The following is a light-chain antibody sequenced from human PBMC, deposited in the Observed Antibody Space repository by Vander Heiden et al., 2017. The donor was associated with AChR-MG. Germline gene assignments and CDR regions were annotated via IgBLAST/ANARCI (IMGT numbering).Light chain of an antibody. Sequence: QPVVTQEPSLPVSPGGTVPLTCGSSNGAVTSGYYPNWFQQKPGQAPRALIYSATNKYSWTPARFSGSLLGGKAALTLSAVQPEDEAEYYCLLYYGGPWVFGGGTKLTVL. CDR3: LLYYGGPWV. J-gene: IGLJ3*02. CDR2: SAT. V-gene: IGLV7-43*01. CDR1: NGAVTSGYY.